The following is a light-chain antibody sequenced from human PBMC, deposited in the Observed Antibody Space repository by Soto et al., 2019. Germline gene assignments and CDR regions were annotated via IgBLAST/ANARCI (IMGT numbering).Light chain of an antibody. Sequence: QSALTQPASVSGSPGQSITISCTGTSSDVGSYNYVSWYQQHPGKAPKLIIYEVSNRPSGVSSRFSGSKSGNTASLTISGLQAEDEADYYCNSYASSSTRVFGTGTKLTVL. V-gene: IGLV2-14*01. CDR1: SSDVGSYNY. CDR3: NSYASSSTRV. J-gene: IGLJ1*01. CDR2: EVS.